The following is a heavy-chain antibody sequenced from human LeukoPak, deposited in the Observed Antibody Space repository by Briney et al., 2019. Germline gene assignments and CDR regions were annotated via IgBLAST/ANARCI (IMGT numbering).Heavy chain of an antibody. CDR1: GGSISSGGYY. V-gene: IGHV4-31*03. J-gene: IGHJ6*02. CDR2: IYYSGST. CDR3: ARGPTIGYYYGMDV. Sequence: PSETLSLTCTVSGGSISSGGYYWSWLRQHPGKGLEWIGYIYYSGSTYYNPSLKSRVTISVDASKNQFSLKLSSVTAADTAVYYCARGPTIGYYYGMDVWGQGTTVTVSS. D-gene: IGHD3-9*01.